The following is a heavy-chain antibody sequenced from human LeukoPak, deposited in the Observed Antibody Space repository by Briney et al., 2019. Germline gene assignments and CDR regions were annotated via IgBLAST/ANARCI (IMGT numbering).Heavy chain of an antibody. Sequence: GASVKVSCKASGYPFTDYALHWVRPAPGQSLEWMGWITTGRGETRYSQEFQRRITFTRDTSASTVYMDLSDLRSEDTAVYYCARGGKQWRGGNYFDSWGQGTLVAVSS. CDR1: GYPFTDYA. CDR2: ITTGRGET. J-gene: IGHJ4*02. D-gene: IGHD6-19*01. V-gene: IGHV1-3*03. CDR3: ARGGKQWRGGNYFDS.